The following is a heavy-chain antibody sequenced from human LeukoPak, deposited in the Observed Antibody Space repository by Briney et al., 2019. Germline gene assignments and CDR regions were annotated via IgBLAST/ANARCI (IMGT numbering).Heavy chain of an antibody. CDR3: ARGIWSSHSVGYYFDF. Sequence: ASVKVSCKASGYTFTTYPMNWVRQAPGQRLEWMGWINAGNGNTKYSQEFQGRVTIIRDTSASTVYMELRSLTSEDMAVYYCARGIWSSHSVGYYFDFWGQGTLVTVSS. CDR2: INAGNGNT. D-gene: IGHD5/OR15-5a*01. J-gene: IGHJ4*02. CDR1: GYTFTTYP. V-gene: IGHV1-3*03.